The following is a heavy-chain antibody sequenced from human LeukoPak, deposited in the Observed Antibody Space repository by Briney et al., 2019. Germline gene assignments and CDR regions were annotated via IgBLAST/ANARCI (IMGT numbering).Heavy chain of an antibody. CDR1: GFTFGGYA. Sequence: GGSLRLSCAASGFTFGGYAMHWVRQAPGKGLEWVSGICWDSSSIGYAGSVKGRFTISRDNAKNSLYLQMNSLRAEDMALYYCAKGYCSSTSCYPFDYWGQGTLVTVSS. J-gene: IGHJ4*02. CDR2: ICWDSSSI. CDR3: AKGYCSSTSCYPFDY. V-gene: IGHV3-9*03. D-gene: IGHD2-2*01.